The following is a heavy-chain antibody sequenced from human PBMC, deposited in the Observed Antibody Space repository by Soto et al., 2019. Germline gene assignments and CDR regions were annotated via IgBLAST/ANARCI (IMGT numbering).Heavy chain of an antibody. Sequence: ASVKVSCKASGYIFTSYYMHWVRQAPGQGLEWMGIINPSGGSTSYAQKFQGRVTMTRDTSTSTVYMELSSLRSEDTAVYYCARDIVVVPAAIRVYYYYGMDVWGQGTTVTVSS. CDR1: GYIFTSYY. J-gene: IGHJ6*02. CDR2: INPSGGST. CDR3: ARDIVVVPAAIRVYYYYGMDV. V-gene: IGHV1-46*01. D-gene: IGHD2-2*02.